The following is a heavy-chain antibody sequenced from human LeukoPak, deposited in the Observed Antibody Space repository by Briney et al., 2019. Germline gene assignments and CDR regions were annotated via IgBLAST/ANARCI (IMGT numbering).Heavy chain of an antibody. D-gene: IGHD3-10*01. CDR1: GFTFSSYS. V-gene: IGHV3-21*04. CDR3: ARVTSYYYGSGSNYGMDV. J-gene: IGHJ6*02. CDR2: ISSSSSYI. Sequence: PGGSLRLSCAASGFTFSSYSMNWVRQPPGKGLEWVSSISSSSSYIYYADSVKGRFTISRDNAKNSLYLQMNSLRAEDTAVYYCARVTSYYYGSGSNYGMDVWGQGTTVTVSS.